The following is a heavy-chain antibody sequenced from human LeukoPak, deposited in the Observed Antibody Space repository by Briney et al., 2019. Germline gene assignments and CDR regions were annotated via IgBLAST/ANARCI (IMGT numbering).Heavy chain of an antibody. CDR2: INHSGST. J-gene: IGHJ3*02. CDR1: GGSISSSSYY. CDR3: ARHGDRRRWSKAFDI. D-gene: IGHD4-23*01. V-gene: IGHV4-39*01. Sequence: SETLSLTCTVSGGSISSSSYYWGWIRQPPGKGLEWIGEINHSGSTNYNPSLKSRVTISVDTSKNQFSLKLSSVTAADTAVYYCARHGDRRRWSKAFDIWGQGTMVTVSS.